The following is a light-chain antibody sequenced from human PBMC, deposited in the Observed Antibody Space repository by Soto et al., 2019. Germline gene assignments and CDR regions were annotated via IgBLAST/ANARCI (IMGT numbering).Light chain of an antibody. V-gene: IGKV1-6*01. CDR2: AAS. CDR1: QGIRND. CDR3: LKKYFYPCT. Sequence: AIQMTQSPSSLSASVGDRVTITCRASQGIRNDLDWFQQKPGKAPKLLIYAASNLQSGVPARFSGSGSGTDFTLTIISLQPEDFATYDCLKKYFYPCTFGPGTKVDIK. J-gene: IGKJ3*01.